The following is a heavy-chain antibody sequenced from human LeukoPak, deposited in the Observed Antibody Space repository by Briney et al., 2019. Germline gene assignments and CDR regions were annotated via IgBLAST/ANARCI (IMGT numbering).Heavy chain of an antibody. J-gene: IGHJ5*02. CDR3: ARGFSSGWYPQWFDP. CDR2: INHSGST. Sequence: SETLSLTCAVYGGSFSGYYWSWIRQPPGKGLEWIGEINHSGSTNYNPSLKSRVTISVDTSKNQFSLKLSSVTAADTAVYYCARGFSSGWYPQWFDPWGQGTLVTVSS. CDR1: GGSFSGYY. D-gene: IGHD6-13*01. V-gene: IGHV4-34*01.